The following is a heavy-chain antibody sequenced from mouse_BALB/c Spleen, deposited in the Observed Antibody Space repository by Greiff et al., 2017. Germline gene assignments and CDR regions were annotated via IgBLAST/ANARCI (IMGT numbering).Heavy chain of an antibody. CDR1: GFTFSSYG. V-gene: IGHV5-6*01. D-gene: IGHD2-4*01. CDR2: ISSGGSYT. CDR3: ARGQIYYDYDGFAY. J-gene: IGHJ3*01. Sequence: EVQGVESGGDLVKPGGSLKLSCAASGFTFSSYGMSWVRQTPDKRLEWVATISSGGSYTYYPDSVKGRFTISRDNAKNTLYLQMSSLKSEDTAMYYCARGQIYYDYDGFAYWGQGTLVTVSA.